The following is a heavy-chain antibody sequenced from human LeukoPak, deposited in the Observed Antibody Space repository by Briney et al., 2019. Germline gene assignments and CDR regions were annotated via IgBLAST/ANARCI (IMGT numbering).Heavy chain of an antibody. CDR3: AKDRPHIVVVPAATYFDY. V-gene: IGHV3-23*01. CDR2: ISGSGGST. Sequence: ETLSLTCAVSGDPISSSNWWSWVRQAPGKGLEWVSAISGSGGSTYYADSVKGRFTISRDNSKNTLYLQMNSLRAEDTAVYYCAKDRPHIVVVPAATYFDYWGQGTLVTVSS. D-gene: IGHD2-2*01. CDR1: GDPISSSN. J-gene: IGHJ4*02.